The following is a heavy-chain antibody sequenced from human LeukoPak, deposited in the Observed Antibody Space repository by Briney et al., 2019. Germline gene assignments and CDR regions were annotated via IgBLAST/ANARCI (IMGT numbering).Heavy chain of an antibody. V-gene: IGHV4-59*01. CDR2: IYYSGNI. CDR3: ARYAYGSGPFDY. CDR1: GGSISSYY. J-gene: IGHJ4*02. D-gene: IGHD6-19*01. Sequence: SETLSLTCTVSGGSISSYYWSWIRQPPGKGLEWIGYIYYSGNINYNPSLKSRVTISVDTSKNQFSLQLNSVTAADTAVYYCARYAYGSGPFDYWGQGTLITVSS.